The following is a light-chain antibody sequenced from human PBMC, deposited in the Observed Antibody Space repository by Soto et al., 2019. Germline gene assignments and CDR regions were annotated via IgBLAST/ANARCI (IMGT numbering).Light chain of an antibody. CDR2: GAS. CDR1: QTISNTY. CDR3: QQYGSSPRT. J-gene: IGKJ1*01. V-gene: IGKV3-20*01. Sequence: EIVLTQSPGTLSLSPGETATLSCRASQTISNTYLAWYQQKPGQAPRLLIYGASTRATGIPGRFSGSGSGTDFTLTVNRLEPEDFAVYHCQQYGSSPRTFGQGTKVEI.